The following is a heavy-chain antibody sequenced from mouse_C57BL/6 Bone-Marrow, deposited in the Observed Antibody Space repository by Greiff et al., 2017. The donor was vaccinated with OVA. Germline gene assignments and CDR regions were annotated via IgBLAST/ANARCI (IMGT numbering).Heavy chain of an antibody. V-gene: IGHV5-6*01. Sequence: EVQLVESGGDLVKPGGSLKLSCAASGFTFSSYGMSWVRQTPDKRLEWVATISSGGSYTYYPDSVKGRFTISRDNAKNTLYLQMSSLKSEDTAMYYCAGQGLILVDYWGQGTTLTVSS. J-gene: IGHJ2*01. CDR3: AGQGLILVDY. CDR2: ISSGGSYT. D-gene: IGHD2-10*02. CDR1: GFTFSSYG.